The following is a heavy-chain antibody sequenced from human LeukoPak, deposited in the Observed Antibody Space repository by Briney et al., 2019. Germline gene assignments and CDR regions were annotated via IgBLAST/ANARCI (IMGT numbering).Heavy chain of an antibody. D-gene: IGHD2-8*02. CDR2: IYYSGST. CDR3: ASPLLVDGGAFDI. J-gene: IGHJ3*02. Sequence: SETLSLTCTVSGGSISSSSYYWGWIRQPPGKGLEWIGTIYYSGSTYYNPSLKSRVTISVDTTKNQFSQNLSSVTAADTAVYYCASPLLVDGGAFDIWGQGTMVTVSS. CDR1: GGSISSSSYY. V-gene: IGHV4-39*01.